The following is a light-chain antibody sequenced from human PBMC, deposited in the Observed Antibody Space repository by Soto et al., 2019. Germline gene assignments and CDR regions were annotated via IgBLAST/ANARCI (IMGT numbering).Light chain of an antibody. Sequence: IQMTQSPSSLSASVGDRVAVTCRASQSISSYLNWYQQKPGKAPNLLIYQASRLESGVPSRFSGSGSGTEFTLTISSLQPDDFATYYCQQHQTYSTFGQGTKVDIK. V-gene: IGKV1-5*03. J-gene: IGKJ1*01. CDR1: QSISSY. CDR2: QAS. CDR3: QQHQTYST.